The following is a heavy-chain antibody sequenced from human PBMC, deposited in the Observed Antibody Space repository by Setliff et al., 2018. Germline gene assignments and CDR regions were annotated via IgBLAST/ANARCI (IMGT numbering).Heavy chain of an antibody. D-gene: IGHD3-22*01. J-gene: IGHJ4*02. CDR2: IYHSGRN. CDR1: GYSISSDSY. Sequence: SETLSLTCAVSGYSISSDSYWGWIRQPPGKGLEWIGSIYHSGRNYHNPSLKSRVIISVDTSKNQFSLKLSSVTAADTAVYYCARHYYDSGGYYIDYWGQGTLVTVSS. V-gene: IGHV4-38-2*01. CDR3: ARHYYDSGGYYIDY.